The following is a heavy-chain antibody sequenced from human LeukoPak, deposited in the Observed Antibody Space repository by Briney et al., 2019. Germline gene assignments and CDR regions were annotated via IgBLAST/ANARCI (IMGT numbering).Heavy chain of an antibody. D-gene: IGHD3-22*01. CDR2: MNPNSGNT. CDR3: ARALTTYYYDSSGYSEYFQH. CDR1: GYTFTSYD. J-gene: IGHJ1*01. V-gene: IGHV1-8*01. Sequence: ASVKVSCKASGYTFTSYDINWVRQATAQGLEWMGWMNPNSGNTGYAQKFQGRVTMTRNTSISTAYMELSSLRSEDTAVYYCARALTTYYYDSSGYSEYFQHWGQGTLVTVSS.